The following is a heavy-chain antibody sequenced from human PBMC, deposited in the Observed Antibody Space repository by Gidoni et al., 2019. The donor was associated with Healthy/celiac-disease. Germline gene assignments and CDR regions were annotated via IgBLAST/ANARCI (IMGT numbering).Heavy chain of an antibody. J-gene: IGHJ4*02. V-gene: IGHV4-4*02. CDR1: GGSISSSNW. CDR3: ARSSFRYSGYDVDY. CDR2: IDLSGSN. Sequence: QVQLQESRPGLVKPSGTLSLTCAVSGGSISSSNWWSWVSPPPGKGLAWLGEIDLSGSNNYTPYLKSRVTISVDKSKNQFSLKLSSVTAADTAVYYCARSSFRYSGYDVDYWGQGTLVTVSS. D-gene: IGHD5-12*01.